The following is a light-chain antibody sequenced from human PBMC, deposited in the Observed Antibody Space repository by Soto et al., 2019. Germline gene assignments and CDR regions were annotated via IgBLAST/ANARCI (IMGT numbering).Light chain of an antibody. Sequence: EAVMTQSQATLSVSPGERATLSCRASQSVNSNLAWYQQKPGQAPRLLIYGASSRATGIPDRFSGSGSGTDFTLTISRLEPEDFAVYYCHQYDSWTFGQGTKVDIK. V-gene: IGKV3D-15*01. CDR1: QSVNSN. CDR2: GAS. CDR3: HQYDSWT. J-gene: IGKJ1*01.